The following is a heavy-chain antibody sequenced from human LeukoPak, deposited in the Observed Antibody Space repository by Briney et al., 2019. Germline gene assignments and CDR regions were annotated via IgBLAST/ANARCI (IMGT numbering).Heavy chain of an antibody. J-gene: IGHJ4*02. D-gene: IGHD3-16*01. Sequence: SVKVSCKASGGTFSSYAISWVRQAPGQGLEWMGGIIPIFGTANYAQKFQGRVTITADESTSTAYMELSSLRSEDTAVYYCARGGRALITPIDYWGQGTLVAVSS. CDR3: ARGGRALITPIDY. CDR1: GGTFSSYA. CDR2: IIPIFGTA. V-gene: IGHV1-69*13.